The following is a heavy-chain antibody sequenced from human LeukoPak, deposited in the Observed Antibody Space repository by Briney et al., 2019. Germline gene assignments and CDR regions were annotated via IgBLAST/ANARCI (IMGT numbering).Heavy chain of an antibody. CDR3: ARGYSDFWSGYIDY. CDR1: GFTFSSYS. D-gene: IGHD3-3*01. CDR2: ISSSSSYI. J-gene: IGHJ4*02. V-gene: IGHV3-21*01. Sequence: GGSLRLSCAASGFTFSSYSVNWVRQAPGKGLEWVSSISSSSSYIYYADSVKGRFTISRDNAKNSLYLQMNSLRAEDTAVYCCARGYSDFWSGYIDYWGQGTLVTVSS.